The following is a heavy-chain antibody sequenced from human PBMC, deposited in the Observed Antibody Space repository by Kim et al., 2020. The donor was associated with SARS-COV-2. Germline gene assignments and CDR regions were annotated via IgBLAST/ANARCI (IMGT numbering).Heavy chain of an antibody. Sequence: GGSLRLSCAASGFTFSSYGMTWVRQAPGKGLEWVSVVYSGGGYTYYADAVRGRFTISRDDSTNTLYLQMNSLRAEDTAVYHCAKQTVAGHWYFDLWGRGT. CDR1: GFTFSSYG. CDR2: VYSGGGYT. D-gene: IGHD6-19*01. V-gene: IGHV3-23*03. J-gene: IGHJ2*01. CDR3: AKQTVAGHWYFDL.